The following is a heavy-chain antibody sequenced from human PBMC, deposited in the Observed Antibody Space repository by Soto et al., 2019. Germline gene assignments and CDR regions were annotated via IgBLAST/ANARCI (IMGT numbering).Heavy chain of an antibody. V-gene: IGHV5-51*01. Sequence: PGESLKISCTGVGYSFTSYWIGWVRQMPGKGLEWMGIIYPGDSDTRYSPSFQGQVTISADKSITTAYLQWSSLKASDTAMYYCARGYCTTTICDPWFDPGCQGTLVTVFS. CDR1: GYSFTSYW. D-gene: IGHD2-2*01. CDR2: IYPGDSDT. CDR3: ARGYCTTTICDPWFDP. J-gene: IGHJ5*02.